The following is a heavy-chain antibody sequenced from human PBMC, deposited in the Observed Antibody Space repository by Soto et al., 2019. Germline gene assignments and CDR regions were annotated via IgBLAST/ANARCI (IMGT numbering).Heavy chain of an antibody. CDR1: GFLFDTYG. J-gene: IGHJ4*02. V-gene: IGHV3-30*03. D-gene: IGHD1-26*01. Sequence: VQLVESGGGVVQPGRSLRLSCVASGFLFDTYGMHWVRQTPGKGLEWVAIISYDGSHKEYADSVKGRFAISRDNSENTLYLQMNNLGVEDTARYYCATSASSDHWGQGTQVTVSS. CDR2: ISYDGSHK. CDR3: ATSASSDH.